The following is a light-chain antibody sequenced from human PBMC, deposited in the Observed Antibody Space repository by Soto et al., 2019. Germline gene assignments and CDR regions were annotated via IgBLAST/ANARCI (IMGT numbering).Light chain of an antibody. CDR2: AAS. J-gene: IGKJ1*01. CDR1: QGITDD. V-gene: IGKV1-6*01. CDR3: LQNFNFPWT. Sequence: AIQMTQSPSSLSASVGDRVTITCRASQGITDDLGWYQQKPGEAPKLLIYAASSLQSGVPSRFSGNGSSTDFTLTISSLQPEDFATYYCLQNFNFPWTFGQGTKVEIK.